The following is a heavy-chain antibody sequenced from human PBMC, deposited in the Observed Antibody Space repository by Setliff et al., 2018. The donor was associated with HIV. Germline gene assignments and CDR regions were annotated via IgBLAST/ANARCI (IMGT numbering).Heavy chain of an antibody. Sequence: SVKVSCKASGGTFSSYAISWVRQAPGQGLEWMGGIIPILGIANYAQKFQGRVTMTRDTPISTAYMELSRLRSDDTAVYYCARRSGYSYGSYYYYGMDVWGQGTTVTVSS. J-gene: IGHJ6*02. V-gene: IGHV1-69*10. CDR3: ARRSGYSYGSYYYYGMDV. CDR2: IIPILGIA. CDR1: GGTFSSYA. D-gene: IGHD5-18*01.